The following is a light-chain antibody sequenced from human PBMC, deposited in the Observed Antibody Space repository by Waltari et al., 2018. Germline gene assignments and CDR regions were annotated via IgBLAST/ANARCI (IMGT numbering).Light chain of an antibody. CDR2: GKN. CDR3: NSRDSSGKRVV. CDR1: SLRIYY. J-gene: IGLJ2*01. V-gene: IGLV3-19*01. Sequence: SSELTQDPAVSVALGPTVRITFQGASLRIYYASWYQQKPGHAPVLVIYGKNNRTSGIPDRFSASSSGHTASLTITGAQAEDEADYYCNSRDSSGKRVVFGGGTKLTVL.